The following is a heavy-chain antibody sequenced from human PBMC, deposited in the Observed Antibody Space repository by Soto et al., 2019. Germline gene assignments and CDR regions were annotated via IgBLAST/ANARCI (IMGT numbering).Heavy chain of an antibody. D-gene: IGHD2-8*01. CDR1: GFTFTNYG. CDR3: ARDIESVTAKHFFYYYAMDV. J-gene: IGHJ6*02. Sequence: ASVKVSCKASGFTFTNYGLNWVRQAPGQGLEWMGWVNANNGHTNYAQNLQGRVSMTTDTSTSTAYMELSGLRFDDTAVYYCARDIESVTAKHFFYYYAMDVWGQGTTVTVSS. CDR2: VNANNGHT. V-gene: IGHV1-18*01.